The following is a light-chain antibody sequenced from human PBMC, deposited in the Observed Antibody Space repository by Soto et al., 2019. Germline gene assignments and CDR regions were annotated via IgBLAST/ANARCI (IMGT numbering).Light chain of an antibody. CDR2: KVS. V-gene: IGKV2-30*01. CDR3: MRGTHWPWT. Sequence: DVVVTQSPLSLPVTLGQPASISCRSSESPTFSDGNTYLNWFQQRPGQSPRRLIYKVSTRDSGVPGRFSGSGPGTDFTSKISRVEAEDVGIYYCMRGTHWPWTFGQGTKVEI. J-gene: IGKJ1*01. CDR1: ESPTFSDGNTY.